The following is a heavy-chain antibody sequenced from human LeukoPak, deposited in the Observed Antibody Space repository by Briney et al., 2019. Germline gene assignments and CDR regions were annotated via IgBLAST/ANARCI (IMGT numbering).Heavy chain of an antibody. CDR2: MNPNSGNT. Sequence: ASVKVSCKASGYTFTSYDINWVRQATGQGLEWMGWMNPNSGNTGYAQKFQGRVTITADESTSTAYMELSSLRSEDTAVYYCAPTRLGGSSGYQIDYWGQGTLVTVSS. D-gene: IGHD6-19*01. CDR1: GYTFTSYD. V-gene: IGHV1-8*01. CDR3: APTRLGGSSGYQIDY. J-gene: IGHJ4*02.